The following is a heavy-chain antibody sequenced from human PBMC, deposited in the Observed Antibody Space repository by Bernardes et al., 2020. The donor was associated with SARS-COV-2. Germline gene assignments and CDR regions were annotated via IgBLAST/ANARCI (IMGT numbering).Heavy chain of an antibody. D-gene: IGHD3-22*01. V-gene: IGHV4-59*01. CDR2: IYYSGST. J-gene: IGHJ4*02. CDR3: ARAGTRGVVITLDY. Sequence: SETLSLTCTVSGGSISSYYWSWIRQPPGKGLEWIGSIYYSGSTNYNPSLKSRVTISVDTSKNQFSLKLSSVTAAYTAVYHCARAGTRGVVITLDYGGQGTLVTVAS. CDR1: GGSISSYY.